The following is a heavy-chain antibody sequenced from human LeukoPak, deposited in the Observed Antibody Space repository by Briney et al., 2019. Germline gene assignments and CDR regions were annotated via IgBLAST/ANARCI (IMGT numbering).Heavy chain of an antibody. CDR3: ARTKTYYYGSGSPSDAFDI. CDR1: GFTVSSNS. D-gene: IGHD3-10*01. CDR2: IYSDNT. Sequence: PGGSLRLSCTVSGFTVSSNSMSWVRQAPGKGLEWVSFIYSDNTHYSDSVKGRFTISRDNAKNSLYLQMNSLRAEDTAVYYCARTKTYYYGSGSPSDAFDIWGQGTMVTVSS. V-gene: IGHV3-53*01. J-gene: IGHJ3*02.